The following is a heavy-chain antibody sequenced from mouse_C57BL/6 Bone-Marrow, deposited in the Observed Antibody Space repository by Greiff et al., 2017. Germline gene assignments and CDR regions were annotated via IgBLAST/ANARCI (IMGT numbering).Heavy chain of an antibody. Sequence: QVQLKESGAELVKPGASVKISCKASGYAFSSYWMNWVKQRPGKGLEWIGQIYPGDGDTNYNGKFKGKATLTADKSSSTAYMQLSSLTSEDSAVYFCARGDGNYVRGAMDYWGQGTSVTVSS. CDR3: ARGDGNYVRGAMDY. CDR2: IYPGDGDT. D-gene: IGHD2-1*01. CDR1: GYAFSSYW. V-gene: IGHV1-80*01. J-gene: IGHJ4*01.